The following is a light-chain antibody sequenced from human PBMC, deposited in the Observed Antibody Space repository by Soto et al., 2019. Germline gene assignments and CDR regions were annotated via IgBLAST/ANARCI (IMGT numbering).Light chain of an antibody. CDR1: SSDVGSYNL. CDR3: CSYAGSSTFEV. J-gene: IGLJ1*01. Sequence: QSVLTQPASVSGSPGQSITISCTGTSSDVGSYNLVSWYQQHPGKAPKLMIYEGSKRPSGVSNRFSGSKSGNTASLTISGFQAEDEADYYCCSYAGSSTFEVFGTGTKLTVL. CDR2: EGS. V-gene: IGLV2-23*03.